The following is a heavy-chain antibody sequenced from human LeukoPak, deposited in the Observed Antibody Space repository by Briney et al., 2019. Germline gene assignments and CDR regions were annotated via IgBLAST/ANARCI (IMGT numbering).Heavy chain of an antibody. J-gene: IGHJ6*02. Sequence: SETLSLTCTVSGGSISSYYWSWIRQPPGKGLEWIGYIYYSGSTNYNPSLKSRVTISVDTSKNQFSLKLSSVTAADTAVYYCARDWYCGSTSCYEYYYYGMDVWGQGTTVTASS. CDR2: IYYSGST. CDR3: ARDWYCGSTSCYEYYYYGMDV. D-gene: IGHD2-2*01. CDR1: GGSISSYY. V-gene: IGHV4-59*12.